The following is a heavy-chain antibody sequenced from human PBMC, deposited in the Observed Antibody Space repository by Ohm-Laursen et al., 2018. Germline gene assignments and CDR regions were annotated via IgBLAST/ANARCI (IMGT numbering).Heavy chain of an antibody. D-gene: IGHD3-22*01. CDR2: IYNSGST. J-gene: IGHJ4*02. CDR1: GGSISSSY. CDR3: ARDRLDYNDGPFDY. V-gene: IGHV4-59*01. Sequence: SETLSLTCAVSGGSISSSYWSWIRQSPGKGLEWIGYIYNSGSTNYNPSLKSRVTLSVDMSKNQFSLKLTSVTAADTAVYYCARDRLDYNDGPFDYWGQGTLVTVSS.